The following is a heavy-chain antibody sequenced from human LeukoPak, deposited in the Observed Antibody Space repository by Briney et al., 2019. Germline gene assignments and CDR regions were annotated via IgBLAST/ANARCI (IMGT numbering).Heavy chain of an antibody. CDR2: INHSGST. D-gene: IGHD5-24*01. Sequence: PSETLSLTCAVYGGSFSGYYWSWIRQPPGKGLEWIGEINHSGSTNYNPSLKSRVTISVDTSKNQFSLKLSSVTAADTAVYYCARATGGDGYNVVYFDYWGQGTLVTVSS. CDR1: GGSFSGYY. V-gene: IGHV4-34*01. CDR3: ARATGGDGYNVVYFDY. J-gene: IGHJ4*02.